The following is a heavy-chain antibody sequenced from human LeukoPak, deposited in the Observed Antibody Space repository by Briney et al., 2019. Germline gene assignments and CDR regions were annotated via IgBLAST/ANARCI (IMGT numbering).Heavy chain of an antibody. Sequence: PGGSLRLSCAASGFTFSSYAMSWVRQAPGKGLEWVSSMSGSGVTTYYADSVEGRFTISRDNSKNTLYLQMNSLRAEDTAVYYCAKFPKWNYFDYWGQGTLVTVSS. V-gene: IGHV3-23*01. D-gene: IGHD1-26*01. CDR3: AKFPKWNYFDY. CDR1: GFTFSSYA. J-gene: IGHJ4*02. CDR2: MSGSGVTT.